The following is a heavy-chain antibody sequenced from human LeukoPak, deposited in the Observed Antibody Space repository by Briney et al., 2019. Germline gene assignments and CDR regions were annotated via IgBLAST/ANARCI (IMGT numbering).Heavy chain of an antibody. CDR1: DGSISSYY. J-gene: IGHJ6*03. CDR3: ARETSQKGAHYMDV. Sequence: PSETLSLTCTVSDGSISSYYWSWIRQPPGKGLEWIGYIYYSGSTNYNPSLKSRVTISVDTSKNQFSLKLSSVTAADTAVYYCARETSQKGAHYMDVWGKGTTVTISS. V-gene: IGHV4-59*01. D-gene: IGHD3-16*01. CDR2: IYYSGST.